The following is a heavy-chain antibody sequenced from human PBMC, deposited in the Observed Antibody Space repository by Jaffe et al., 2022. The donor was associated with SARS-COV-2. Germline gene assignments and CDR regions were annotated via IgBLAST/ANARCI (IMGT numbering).Heavy chain of an antibody. CDR3: ARESYCRGTSCYNGVGGSFYYNGMDV. CDR1: GYTFTTYG. CDR2: LSAYNGNT. D-gene: IGHD2-2*02. Sequence: QVQLVQSGGEVKKPGASVMLSCKASGYTFTTYGISWVRQAPGQGLEWMGWLSAYNGNTNTAQKFQGRVTMTTDTSTSTAYMELRSLKSDDTAVYYCARESYCRGTSCYNGVGGSFYYNGMDVWGQGTTVIVSS. V-gene: IGHV1-18*01. J-gene: IGHJ6*02.